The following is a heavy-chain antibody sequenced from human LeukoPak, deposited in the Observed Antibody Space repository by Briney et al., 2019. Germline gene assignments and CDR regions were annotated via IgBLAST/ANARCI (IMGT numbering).Heavy chain of an antibody. Sequence: GGSLRLSWAGSGFHFSGSAVSWAPQAPGKGPEGVSGIIYDCINTYYAASGKGRFTLSRDNSKRTVYLEITSPGANGAGIGYCAKDGAQYSSGPECDPRGQGTLVSVSP. J-gene: IGHJ5*02. CDR1: GFHFSGSA. D-gene: IGHD6-19*01. CDR2: IIYDCINT. V-gene: IGHV3-23*01. CDR3: AKDGAQYSSGPECDP.